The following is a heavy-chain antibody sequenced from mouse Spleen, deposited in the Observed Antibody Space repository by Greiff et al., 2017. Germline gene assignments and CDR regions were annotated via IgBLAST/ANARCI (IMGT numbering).Heavy chain of an antibody. D-gene: IGHD2-10*02. Sequence: EVQLQQSGGGLVKPGGSLKLSCAASGFTFSSYAMSWVRQTPEKRLEWVATISSGGSYTYYPDSVKGRFTISRDNAKNTLYLQMSSLRSEDTAMYYCARRLYGNYGAWYFDVWGAGTTVTVSS. CDR2: ISSGGSYT. J-gene: IGHJ1*01. CDR1: GFTFSSYA. V-gene: IGHV5-9-3*01. CDR3: ARRLYGNYGAWYFDV.